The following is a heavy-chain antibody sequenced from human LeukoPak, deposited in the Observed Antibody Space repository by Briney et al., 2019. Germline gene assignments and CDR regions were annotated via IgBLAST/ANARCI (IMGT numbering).Heavy chain of an antibody. CDR2: ISSSSSYI. D-gene: IGHD5-18*01. J-gene: IGHJ4*02. Sequence: GGSLRLSCAASGFIFSSYSMNWVRQAPGKGLEWVSSISSSSSYIYYADSVKGRFTISRDNAKNSLYLQMNSLRAEDTAVYYCARDRDVDTAMDEYYFDYWGQGTLVTVSS. V-gene: IGHV3-21*01. CDR3: ARDRDVDTAMDEYYFDY. CDR1: GFIFSSYS.